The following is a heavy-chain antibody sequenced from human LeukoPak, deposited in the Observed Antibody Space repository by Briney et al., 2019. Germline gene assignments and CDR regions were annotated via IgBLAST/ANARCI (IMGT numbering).Heavy chain of an antibody. Sequence: PGGSLRLSCAASGFTFSSYSMNWVRQAPGKGLEWVSSISSSSSYIYYVDSVKGRFTISRDNAKNSLYLQMNSLRAEDTAVYYCARDSNILTGSYYGMDVWGQGTTVTVSS. CDR2: ISSSSSYI. J-gene: IGHJ6*02. V-gene: IGHV3-21*01. CDR1: GFTFSSYS. CDR3: ARDSNILTGSYYGMDV. D-gene: IGHD3-9*01.